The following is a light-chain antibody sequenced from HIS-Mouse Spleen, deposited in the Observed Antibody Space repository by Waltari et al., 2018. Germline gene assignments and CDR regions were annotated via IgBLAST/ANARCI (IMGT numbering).Light chain of an antibody. CDR1: QSVTSY. CDR3: QQRSNWLLT. J-gene: IGKJ4*01. Sequence: EIELTQSPATLSLSPRERATLPCRASQSVTSYLAWYQQKPGQAPRLLIYDASNRATGIPARFSGSGSGTDFTLTISSLEPEDFAVYYCQQRSNWLLTFGGGTKVEIK. V-gene: IGKV3-11*01. CDR2: DAS.